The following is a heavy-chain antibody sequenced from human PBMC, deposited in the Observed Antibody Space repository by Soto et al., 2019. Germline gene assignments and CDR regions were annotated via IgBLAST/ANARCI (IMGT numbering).Heavy chain of an antibody. CDR1: GYTFTDYG. V-gene: IGHV1-18*01. D-gene: IGHD2-2*02. J-gene: IGHJ6*02. CDR3: GRSPRIPAAIYYYYYGMDV. Sequence: ASVKVSCNASGYTFTDYGINLVRQAPGQGLEWMGWISIYNGNTNYAQNLQGRVTMTTDTSTSTAYMELRSLRSDDTAVYFCGRSPRIPAAIYYYYYGMDVWGQGTTVTVSS. CDR2: ISIYNGNT.